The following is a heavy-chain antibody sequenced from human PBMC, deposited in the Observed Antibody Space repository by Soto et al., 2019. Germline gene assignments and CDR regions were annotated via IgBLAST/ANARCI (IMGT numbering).Heavy chain of an antibody. Sequence: GGSLRLSCAASGFTFSSYAMHWVRQAPGKGLEWVAVISYDGSNKNYADSVKGRFTISRDNSKNTLYLQMNSLRAEDTAVYYCARESPDGAPYLDYWGQGTLVTVSS. CDR1: GFTFSSYA. CDR2: ISYDGSNK. D-gene: IGHD3-10*01. J-gene: IGHJ4*02. V-gene: IGHV3-30-3*01. CDR3: ARESPDGAPYLDY.